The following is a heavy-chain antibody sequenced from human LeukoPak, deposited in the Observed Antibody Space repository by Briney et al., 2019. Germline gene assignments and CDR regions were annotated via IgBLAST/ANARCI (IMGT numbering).Heavy chain of an antibody. D-gene: IGHD2-8*01. CDR1: GFTFSSYA. V-gene: IGHV3-23*01. Sequence: PGGSLRLSCAASGFTFSSYAMSWVRQAPGKGLEWVSAISGSGGSTYYADSLKGRFTISRDNSKNTLYLQMNSLRAEDTAVYYCAKDQDPRAPYEMVYAIEFDYWGQGTLVTVSS. CDR2: ISGSGGST. CDR3: AKDQDPRAPYEMVYAIEFDY. J-gene: IGHJ4*02.